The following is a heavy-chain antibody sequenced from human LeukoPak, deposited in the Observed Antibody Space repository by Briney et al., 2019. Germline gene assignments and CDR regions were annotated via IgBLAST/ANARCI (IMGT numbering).Heavy chain of an antibody. J-gene: IGHJ4*02. V-gene: IGHV4-34*01. CDR3: ASSDPFGSTWNPAYSFDY. D-gene: IGHD6-13*01. Sequence: SETLSLTCAVYGGSFSAYYWSWIRQPPGDGLEWIGDINQSGRTNYNPSLKSRVIISVDTSKNQFSLTLLSVTAADTAVYYCASSDPFGSTWNPAYSFDYWDQGTLVTVSS. CDR2: INQSGRT. CDR1: GGSFSAYY.